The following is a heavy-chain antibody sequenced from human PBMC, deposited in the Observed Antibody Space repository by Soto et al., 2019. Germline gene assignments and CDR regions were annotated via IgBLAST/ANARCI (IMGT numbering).Heavy chain of an antibody. V-gene: IGHV4-59*12. CDR1: GGSISSYY. D-gene: IGHD2-21*01. CDR2: IYYSGST. Sequence: PSETLSLTCTVSGGSISSYYWSWIRQPPGKGLEWIGYIYYSGSTNYNPSLKSRVTISVDTSKNQFSLKLSSVTAADTAVYYCARDRDDYYYYGMDVWGQGTTVTVSS. CDR3: ARDRDDYYYYGMDV. J-gene: IGHJ6*02.